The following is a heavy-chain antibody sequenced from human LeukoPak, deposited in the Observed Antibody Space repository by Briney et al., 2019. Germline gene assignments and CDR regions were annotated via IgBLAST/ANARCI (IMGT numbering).Heavy chain of an antibody. CDR2: IWYDGSNE. Sequence: PGGSLRLSCAASGFTFSSYGMHWVRQAPGKGLEWVAFIWYDGSNEYYADSVQGRFTISRDNSKNTLYLQMNSLRPEDTAVNYCARGGGGYSYGLDYWGQGTLVTVSS. D-gene: IGHD5-18*01. CDR3: ARGGGGYSYGLDY. CDR1: GFTFSSYG. V-gene: IGHV3-30*02. J-gene: IGHJ4*02.